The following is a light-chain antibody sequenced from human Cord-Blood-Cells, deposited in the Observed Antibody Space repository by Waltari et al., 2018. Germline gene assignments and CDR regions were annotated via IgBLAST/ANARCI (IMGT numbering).Light chain of an antibody. Sequence: DIQMTQSPSTLSPSVGDRVTITCRASQSISSRLAWYQQKPGKAQKLLIYDASSLESGVPSRFSGSGSGTEFTLTISSLQPDYFATYYCQQYNSYGTFGQGTKVEIK. CDR2: DAS. J-gene: IGKJ1*01. V-gene: IGKV1-5*01. CDR1: QSISSR. CDR3: QQYNSYGT.